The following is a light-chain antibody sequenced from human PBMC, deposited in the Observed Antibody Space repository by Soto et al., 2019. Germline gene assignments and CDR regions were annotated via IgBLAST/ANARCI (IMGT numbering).Light chain of an antibody. V-gene: IGKV3-20*01. J-gene: IGKJ3*01. Sequence: EIVLTQSPGTLSLSPGERATLSCRASQSVSSNYLAWYQQKPGQAPRLLIYGASSRATGIPDRFSGSGSGTDFPLTISRLEPEDVAVYECQTYGSSRTFGPGTKVDIK. CDR2: GAS. CDR3: QTYGSSRT. CDR1: QSVSSNY.